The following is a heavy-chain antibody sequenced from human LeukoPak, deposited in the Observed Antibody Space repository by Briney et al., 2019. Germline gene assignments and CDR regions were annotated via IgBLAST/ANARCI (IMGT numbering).Heavy chain of an antibody. CDR3: ARDSSEFRSLIPH. V-gene: IGHV4-59*01. CDR2: IYYSGST. D-gene: IGHD2-21*01. CDR1: GGSISSYY. J-gene: IGHJ1*01. Sequence: SKTLSLTCTVSGGSISSYYWSWIRQPPGKGLEWIGYIYYSGSTNYNPSLKSRVTISVDTSKNQFSLKLSSVTAEDTAVYYCARDSSEFRSLIPHWGQGTLVTVS.